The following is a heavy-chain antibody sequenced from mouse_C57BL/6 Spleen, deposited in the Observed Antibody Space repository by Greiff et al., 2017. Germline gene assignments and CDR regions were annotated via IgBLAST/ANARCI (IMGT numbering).Heavy chain of an antibody. CDR3: ARGGLHRAMDY. J-gene: IGHJ4*01. CDR1: GYTFTSYW. V-gene: IGHV1-50*01. D-gene: IGHD2-10*01. Sequence: QVQLQQPGAELVKPGASVKLSCKASGYTFTSYWMQWVKQRPGQGLEWIGEIDPSDSYTNYNQKFKGKATLTVDTSSSTAYMQLSSLTSEDSAVYYCARGGLHRAMDYWGQGTSGTVSS. CDR2: IDPSDSYT.